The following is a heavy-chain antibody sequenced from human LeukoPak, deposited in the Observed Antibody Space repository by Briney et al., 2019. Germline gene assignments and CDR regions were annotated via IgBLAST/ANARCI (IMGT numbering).Heavy chain of an antibody. CDR1: GDSVSSNSAA. V-gene: IGHV6-1*01. J-gene: IGHJ5*02. Sequence: SQTLSLTCAISGDSVSSNSAAWNWIRQSPSRGLEWLGRAYYRSKWYNDYAGSVKSRITINPDTSKNQFSLQLNYVNPEDTAVDYCARSRGYSSGWYWFDPWGQGTLVTVSS. D-gene: IGHD6-19*01. CDR3: ARSRGYSSGWYWFDP. CDR2: AYYRSKWYN.